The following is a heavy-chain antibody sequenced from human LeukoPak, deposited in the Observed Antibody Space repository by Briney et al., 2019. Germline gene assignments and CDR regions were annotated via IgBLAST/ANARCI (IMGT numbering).Heavy chain of an antibody. CDR3: ARDDCGDTCYPGGY. Sequence: GASVKVSCKASGYIFTKSVVHWVRQAPGQRPEWMGWIKAGNGDTKYSQNFQGRLTITRDTSASTVYMELSSLTSEDTALYYCARDDCGDTCYPGGYWGEGTLVTVSS. V-gene: IGHV1-3*01. CDR1: GYIFTKSV. CDR2: IKAGNGDT. J-gene: IGHJ4*02. D-gene: IGHD2-21*01.